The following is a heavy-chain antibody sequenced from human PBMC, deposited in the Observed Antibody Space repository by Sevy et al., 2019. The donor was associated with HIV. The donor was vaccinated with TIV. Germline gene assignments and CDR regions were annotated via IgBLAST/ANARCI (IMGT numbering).Heavy chain of an antibody. CDR2: ISSSSSYI. Sequence: GGSLRLSCAASGFTFSSYSMNWVRQAPGKGLEWVSSISSSSSYIYYADSVKGRFSMSRDNDKNSLYLQMNSLRAEDTAVYYCAREGCGGDCYFYYYYYGMDVWGQGTTVTVSS. J-gene: IGHJ6*02. D-gene: IGHD2-21*01. V-gene: IGHV3-21*01. CDR3: AREGCGGDCYFYYYYYGMDV. CDR1: GFTFSSYS.